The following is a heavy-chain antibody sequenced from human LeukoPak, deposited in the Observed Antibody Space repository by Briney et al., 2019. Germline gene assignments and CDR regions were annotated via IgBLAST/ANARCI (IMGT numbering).Heavy chain of an antibody. CDR2: IKKKIEGETT. V-gene: IGHV3-15*01. D-gene: IGHD3-3*01. J-gene: IGHJ4*02. CDR3: TSRLITTNDY. CDR1: GFTFSNVW. Sequence: GGSLRLSCATSGFTFSNVWMNWVRQAPGKGLEWLGRIKKKIEGETTDYAAPANGRFTISRDDSRSALYLQMNSLKIEDTAVYYCTSRLITTNDYWGQGTLVTVSS.